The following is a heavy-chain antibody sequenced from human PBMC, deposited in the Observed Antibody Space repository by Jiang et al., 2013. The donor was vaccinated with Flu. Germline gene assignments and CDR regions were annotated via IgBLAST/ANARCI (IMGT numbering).Heavy chain of an antibody. CDR1: GGSFSGYY. J-gene: IGHJ6*02. V-gene: IGHV4-34*01. CDR2: INHSGST. D-gene: IGHD7-27*01. CDR3: ARERGRAGPWGATGAYYYGMDV. Sequence: PSETLSLTCAVYGGSFSGYYWSWIRQPPGKGLEWIGEINHSGSTNYNPSLKSRVTISVDTSKNQFSLKLSSVTAADTAVYYCARERGRAGPWGATGAYYYGMDVWGQGTTVTVSS.